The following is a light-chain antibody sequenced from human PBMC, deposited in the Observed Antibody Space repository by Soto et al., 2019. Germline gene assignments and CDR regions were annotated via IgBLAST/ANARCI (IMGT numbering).Light chain of an antibody. CDR1: QSVSNF. CDR3: QQRSNWPIT. J-gene: IGKJ5*01. V-gene: IGKV3-11*01. CDR2: DTS. Sequence: DIVLTQSPGTLSVSPGNRDTITCRASQSVSNFLAWYQQKPGQAPRLLIYDTSNRATGIPARFSGSGSGTDFTLTINNLDPEDFAVYYCQQRSNWPITFGQGTRLEIK.